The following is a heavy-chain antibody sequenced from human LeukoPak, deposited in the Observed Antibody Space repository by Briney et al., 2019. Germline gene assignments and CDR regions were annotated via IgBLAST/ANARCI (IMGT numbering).Heavy chain of an antibody. Sequence: SETLSLTCTVSGYSISSGYCWGWIRQPPGKVLEWMGYIYYSGSTNYNPSLKRRVTIVVDTSKHQFSLKLSAVTAADAAVYYGSRGRKLDTYYSYYYMYVWGKGTPVTVSS. D-gene: IGHD6-6*01. CDR2: IYYSGST. CDR1: GYSISSGYC. J-gene: IGHJ6*03. CDR3: SRGRKLDTYYSYYYMYV. V-gene: IGHV4-38-2*02.